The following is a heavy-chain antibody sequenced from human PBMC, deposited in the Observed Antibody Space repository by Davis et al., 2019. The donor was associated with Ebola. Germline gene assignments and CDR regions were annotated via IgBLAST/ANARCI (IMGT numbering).Heavy chain of an antibody. V-gene: IGHV1-2*06. CDR1: GYTFTGYY. J-gene: IGHJ6*04. CDR3: ARSVAGIAGGVYYYYYGMDV. Sequence: AASVKVSCKASGYTFTGYYMHWVRQAPGQGLEWMGRINPNSGGTKYAQKFQGRVTMTRDTSISTAYMELSRLRSDDTAVYYCARSVAGIAGGVYYYYYGMDVWGKGTTVTVSS. D-gene: IGHD6-19*01. CDR2: INPNSGGT.